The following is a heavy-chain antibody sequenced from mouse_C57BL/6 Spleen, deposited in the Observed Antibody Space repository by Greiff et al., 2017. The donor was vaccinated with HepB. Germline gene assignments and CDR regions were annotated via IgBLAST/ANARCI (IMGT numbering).Heavy chain of an antibody. D-gene: IGHD1-1*01. CDR1: GYTFTDYY. J-gene: IGHJ2*01. Sequence: EVQLQQSGPELVKPGASVKISCKASGYTFTDYYMNWVKQSHGKSLEWIGDINPNNGGTSYNQKFKGKATLTVDKSSSTAYMALRSLTSEDSAVYYCARSDYGSSYGDYWGQGTTLTVSS. CDR2: INPNNGGT. CDR3: ARSDYGSSYGDY. V-gene: IGHV1-26*01.